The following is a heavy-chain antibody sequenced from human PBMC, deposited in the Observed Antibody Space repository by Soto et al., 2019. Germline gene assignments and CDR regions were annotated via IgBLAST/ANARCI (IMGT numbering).Heavy chain of an antibody. CDR3: ARSPPVSDSSGYWTTTPSFDY. D-gene: IGHD3-22*01. CDR2: INHSGST. CDR1: GGSFSGYY. V-gene: IGHV4-34*01. Sequence: QVQLQQWGAGLLKPSEPLSLTCAVYGGSFSGYYWSWIRQPPGKGLEWFGEINHSGSTNYNPSLKSRVTISVDTSKNQFSLKLSSVTAADTAVYYCARSPPVSDSSGYWTTTPSFDYWGQGTLVTVSS. J-gene: IGHJ4*02.